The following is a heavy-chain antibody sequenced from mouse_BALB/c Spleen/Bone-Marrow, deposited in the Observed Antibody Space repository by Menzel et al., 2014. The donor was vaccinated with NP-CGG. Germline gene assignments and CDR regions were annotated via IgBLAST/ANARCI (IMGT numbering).Heavy chain of an antibody. Sequence: VKLVESGPGLEESSQSLSISCTVSGFSLISYGVHWIRQRPGKGLEWLGVIWPGGSTNYNSALMSRLSISKDNSKSXVFLKMNSLQSDDTAMYYCARDLYYDYDVGAMDYWGQGTSVTVSS. V-gene: IGHV2-9*02. J-gene: IGHJ4*01. D-gene: IGHD2-4*01. CDR1: GFSLISYG. CDR3: ARDLYYDYDVGAMDY. CDR2: IWPGGST.